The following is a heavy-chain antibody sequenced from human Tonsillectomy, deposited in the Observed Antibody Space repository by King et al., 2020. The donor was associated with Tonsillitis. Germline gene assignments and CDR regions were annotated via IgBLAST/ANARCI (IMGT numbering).Heavy chain of an antibody. CDR3: ARESSGITGTTHRTLDY. V-gene: IGHV1-69*12. CDR1: GGTFSSYA. D-gene: IGHD1-7*01. J-gene: IGHJ4*02. CDR2: IIPIFGTA. Sequence: QLVQSGAEVKKPGSSVKVSCKASGGTFSSYAISWVRQAPGQGLEWMGGIIPIFGTANYAQKFQGRVAITAGESTNTAYMELSSRRSEDTAVYYCARESSGITGTTHRTLDYWGQGTLVTVSS.